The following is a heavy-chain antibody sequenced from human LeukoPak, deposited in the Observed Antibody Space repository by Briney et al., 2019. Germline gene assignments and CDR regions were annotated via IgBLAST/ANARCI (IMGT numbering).Heavy chain of an antibody. CDR1: GFTFSSYG. V-gene: IGHV3-30*02. CDR3: AKKWIDP. Sequence: GRSLRLSCAASGFTFSSYGMHSVRQAPGKGLEWVAFIRYDGSNKYYADPVKGRFTISRDNSKNTLYLPMNSLTAEDTAVYYCAKKWIDPWGQGTLVTVSS. CDR2: IRYDGSNK. J-gene: IGHJ5*02.